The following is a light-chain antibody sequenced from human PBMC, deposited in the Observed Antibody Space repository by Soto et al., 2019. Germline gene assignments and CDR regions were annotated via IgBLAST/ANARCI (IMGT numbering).Light chain of an antibody. J-gene: IGKJ3*01. CDR2: GAS. V-gene: IGKV3-20*01. CDR3: QQYGSSPLT. CDR1: QSVSSSY. Sequence: EIVLTQPPGTLSLSPEERATLSCIASQSVSSSYLAWYQQKNGQAPRLLIYGASSRATGIPDRFSGSGSGTDFNLTISRLETEDFAVYYCQQYGSSPLTFGPGTKVDIK.